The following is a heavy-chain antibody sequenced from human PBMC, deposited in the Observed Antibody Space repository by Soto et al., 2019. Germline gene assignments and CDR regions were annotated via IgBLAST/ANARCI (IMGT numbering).Heavy chain of an antibody. CDR3: AKGRDTTYYDFWSGYDAFDI. V-gene: IGHV3-23*01. CDR1: GFTFRSYA. D-gene: IGHD3-3*01. Sequence: WGSLRLSCAASGFTFRSYAMSWVRQAPGKGLEWVSAISGSGGSTYYADSVKGRFTISRDNSKNTLYLQMNSLRAEDTAVYYCAKGRDTTYYDFWSGYDAFDIWGQGTMVTVSS. CDR2: ISGSGGST. J-gene: IGHJ3*02.